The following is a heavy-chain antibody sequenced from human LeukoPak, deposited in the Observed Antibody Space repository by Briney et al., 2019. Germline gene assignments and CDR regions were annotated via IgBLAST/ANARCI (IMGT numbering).Heavy chain of an antibody. CDR1: GGSFSGYY. V-gene: IGHV4-34*01. CDR2: INHSGRT. J-gene: IGHJ4*02. Sequence: PSETLSLTCALCGGSFSGYYWSWIRQPPGKGLEWIGEINHSGRTNYHPSLKCRVTISIDTYKNQFSLKLSSVTAGGTAVYYCARGTRFAFMVRGGYDYWGQRTLVTVSA. D-gene: IGHD3-10*01. CDR3: ARGTRFAFMVRGGYDY.